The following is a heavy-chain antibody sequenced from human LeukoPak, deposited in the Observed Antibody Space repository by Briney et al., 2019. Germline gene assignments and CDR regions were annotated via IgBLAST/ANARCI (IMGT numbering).Heavy chain of an antibody. J-gene: IGHJ5*02. D-gene: IGHD1-26*01. CDR3: AKHGRSERGYKWFEP. V-gene: IGHV3-30*18. CDR2: ISYDGSNK. Sequence: GGSLRLSCAASGFTFSSYGMHWVRQAPGKGLEWVAVISYDGSNKYYADSVKGRFTISRDNSKNTLYLQMNSLRAEDTAVYYCAKHGRSERGYKWFEPWGQGTLVTVSS. CDR1: GFTFSSYG.